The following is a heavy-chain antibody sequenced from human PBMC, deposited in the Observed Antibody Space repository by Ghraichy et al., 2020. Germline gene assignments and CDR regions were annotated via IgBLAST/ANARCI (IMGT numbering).Heavy chain of an antibody. CDR1: GGSISGDY. CDR3: ARGPHNYGMDV. CDR2: VNHSGST. V-gene: IGHV4-34*01. Sequence: SETLSLTCAVYGGSISGDYWSWIRQPPGKGMEWIGEVNHSGSTNYNPSLKSRVTVTVDTSMNQFSLKLSPVTAADTAVYYCARGPHNYGMDVWGQGTTVTVPS. J-gene: IGHJ6*02.